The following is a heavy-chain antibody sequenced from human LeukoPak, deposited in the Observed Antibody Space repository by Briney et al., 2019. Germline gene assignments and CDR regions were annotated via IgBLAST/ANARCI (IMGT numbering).Heavy chain of an antibody. D-gene: IGHD5-18*01. CDR3: ARLVDTAMVAGY. CDR1: GYSFTSYW. V-gene: IGHV5-51*01. J-gene: IGHJ4*02. Sequence: LGESLKISCKGSGYSFTSYWIGWVRQMPGKGLEWMGIIYPVDSDTTYSPSFQDQVTISAHKSISTPYLQWSPPKASDTAMYHCARLVDTAMVAGYWGPGTLVTVSS. CDR2: IYPVDSDT.